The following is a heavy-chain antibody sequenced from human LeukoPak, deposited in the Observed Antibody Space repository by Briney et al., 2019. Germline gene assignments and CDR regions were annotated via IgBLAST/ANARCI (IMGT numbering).Heavy chain of an antibody. V-gene: IGHV3-11*06. CDR3: ARAPHYSNYGPYYYGMDV. D-gene: IGHD4-11*01. Sequence: GGSLRLSCAASGFTFSDYYMSWMRQAPGKGLEWVSYISSSSSYTNYADSVKGRFTISRDNAKNSLYLQMNSLRAEDTAVYYCARAPHYSNYGPYYYGMDVWGQGTTVTVSS. J-gene: IGHJ6*02. CDR2: ISSSSSYT. CDR1: GFTFSDYY.